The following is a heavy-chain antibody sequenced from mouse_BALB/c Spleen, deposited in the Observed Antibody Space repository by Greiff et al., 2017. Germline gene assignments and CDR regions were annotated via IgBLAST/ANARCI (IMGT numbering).Heavy chain of an antibody. Sequence: QVQLQQSGPGLVAPSQSLSITCTVSGFSLTSYGVHWVRQPPGKGLEWLGVIWAGGSTNYNSALMSRLSISKDNSKSQVFLKMNSLQTDDTAMYYCARETTVVAPYAMDYWGQGTSVTVSS. CDR3: ARETTVVAPYAMDY. CDR2: IWAGGST. J-gene: IGHJ4*01. D-gene: IGHD1-1*01. V-gene: IGHV2-9*02. CDR1: GFSLTSYG.